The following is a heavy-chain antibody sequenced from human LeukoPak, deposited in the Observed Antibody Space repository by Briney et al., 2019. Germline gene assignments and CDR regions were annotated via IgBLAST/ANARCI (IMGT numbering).Heavy chain of an antibody. J-gene: IGHJ4*02. V-gene: IGHV3-53*01. CDR3: ARGSDVYYLDY. CDR1: GFTVSSSY. CDR2: ISRGGST. Sequence: GGSLRLSCAASGFTVSSSYMNWVRQAPGKGLEWVSVISRGGSTYYADSVKGRFTISRDSSENTLYLQMDSLRAEDTAVYYCARGSDVYYLDYWGQGALVTVSS.